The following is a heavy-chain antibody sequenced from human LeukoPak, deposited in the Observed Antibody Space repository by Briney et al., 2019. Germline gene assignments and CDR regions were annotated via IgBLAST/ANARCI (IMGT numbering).Heavy chain of an antibody. CDR2: INHSGST. Sequence: SETLSLTCAVYGGSFSAYYWSWIRQPPGKGLEWIGEINHSGSTNYNPSLKSRVTISVDTSKNQFSLKVSSVTAADTAVYYCARDGWYDHYFDYWGQGTLVTVSS. V-gene: IGHV4-34*01. D-gene: IGHD6-19*01. J-gene: IGHJ4*02. CDR1: GGSFSAYY. CDR3: ARDGWYDHYFDY.